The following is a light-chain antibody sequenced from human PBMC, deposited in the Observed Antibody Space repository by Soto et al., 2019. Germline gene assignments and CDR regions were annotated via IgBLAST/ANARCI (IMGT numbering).Light chain of an antibody. J-gene: IGKJ5*01. CDR3: QQTFNSPIT. Sequence: THSPSSLSASVLYRVIITFLASLSISRYLHWYHQQPGKGPKVLIYGASSLQSGVSSRFSGSGSGTDFTLTISSVRPEDLGSFYCQQTFNSPITFGQGTRLEIK. CDR2: GAS. CDR1: LSISRY. V-gene: IGKV1-39*01.